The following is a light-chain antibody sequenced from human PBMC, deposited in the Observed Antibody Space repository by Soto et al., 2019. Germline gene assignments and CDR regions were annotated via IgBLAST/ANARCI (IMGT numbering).Light chain of an antibody. CDR1: NIGSKS. CDR3: QVWDSSSDHVV. CDR2: FDS. V-gene: IGLV3-21*04. J-gene: IGLJ2*01. Sequence: SYELTQPPSVSVAPGKTASVTCGGNNIGSKSVHWYQQKSGQAPVLVINFDSDRPSGIPERFSGSKSGNTATLTISTVEAGDEADYYCQVWDSSSDHVVFGGGTKLTVL.